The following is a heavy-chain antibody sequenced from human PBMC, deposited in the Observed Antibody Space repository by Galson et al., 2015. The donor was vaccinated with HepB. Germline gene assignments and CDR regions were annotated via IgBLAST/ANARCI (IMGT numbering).Heavy chain of an antibody. CDR2: INPSSGST. Sequence: SVKVSCKASGYTFTSYYMHWVRQAPGQGLEWMGIINPSSGSTSYAQKFQGRVTMTRDTSTSTVYMELSSLRSEDTAVYYCARDTPYDSSGYFFQHYYYGMDVWGQGTTVTVSS. CDR1: GYTFTSYY. CDR3: ARDTPYDSSGYFFQHYYYGMDV. D-gene: IGHD3-22*01. J-gene: IGHJ6*02. V-gene: IGHV1-46*03.